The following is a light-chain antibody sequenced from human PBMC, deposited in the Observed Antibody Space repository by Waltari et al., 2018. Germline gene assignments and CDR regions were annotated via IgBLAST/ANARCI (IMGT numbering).Light chain of an antibody. V-gene: IGKV2-30*02. Sequence: DVVMTQSPLSLPVTLGQPASISCRSSQSLVHSDGNTYLNWFHQRPGQSPRRLIYKVSNRDSGVPDRCSGSGSGTDFTLKISRVEAEDVGVYYCMQGTHWPIHFGPGTKVDIK. CDR1: QSLVHSDGNTY. CDR2: KVS. CDR3: MQGTHWPIH. J-gene: IGKJ3*01.